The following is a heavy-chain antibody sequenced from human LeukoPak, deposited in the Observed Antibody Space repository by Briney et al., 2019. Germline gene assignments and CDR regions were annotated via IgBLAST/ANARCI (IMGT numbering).Heavy chain of an antibody. J-gene: IGHJ4*02. CDR3: ARQRRSSGWPNDY. V-gene: IGHV5-51*01. CDR1: GYSFTSYW. D-gene: IGHD6-19*01. CDR2: IYPDDSDT. Sequence: GESLKISCKGSGYSFTSYWIAWVRQMPGKGLEWMGIIYPDDSDTRYSPSFQGQVTITADKSISTAYLQWSSLKASVNAMYYCARQRRSSGWPNDYWGQGTLVTVSS.